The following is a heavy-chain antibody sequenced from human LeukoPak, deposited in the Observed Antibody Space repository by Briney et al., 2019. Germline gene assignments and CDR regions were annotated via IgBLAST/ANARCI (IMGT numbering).Heavy chain of an antibody. Sequence: ASVKVSCKASGYTFTGYYMHWVRQAPGQGLEWMGWINPNSGGTNYAQRFQGRVTMTGDTSISTAYMELSSLRSEDTAVYYCATGPLAVAGTEPLKYWGQGTLVTVSS. V-gene: IGHV1-2*02. D-gene: IGHD6-19*01. CDR1: GYTFTGYY. CDR2: INPNSGGT. CDR3: ATGPLAVAGTEPLKY. J-gene: IGHJ4*02.